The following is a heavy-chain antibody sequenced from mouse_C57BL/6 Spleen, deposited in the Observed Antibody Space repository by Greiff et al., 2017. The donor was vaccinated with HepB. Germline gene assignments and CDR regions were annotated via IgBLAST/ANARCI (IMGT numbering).Heavy chain of an antibody. CDR3: ASKGIYYDYAADY. D-gene: IGHD2-4*01. CDR1: GYTCPGYW. Sequence: QVQLQQSGAERLKPGASVKLSCKATGYTCPGYWIEWVKQRPGHGLEWIGEILPGSGSTNYNEKFKGKATFTADTSSNTAYMQLSSLTTEDSAIYYCASKGIYYDYAADYWGQGTPPIDSS. V-gene: IGHV1-9*01. J-gene: IGHJ2*01. CDR2: ILPGSGST.